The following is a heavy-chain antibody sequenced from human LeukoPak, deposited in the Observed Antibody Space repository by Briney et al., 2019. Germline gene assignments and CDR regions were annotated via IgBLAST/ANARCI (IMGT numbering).Heavy chain of an antibody. V-gene: IGHV1-24*01. Sequence: ASVKVSRKVSGYTLTELSMHWVRQAPGKGLEWMGGFDPEDGETIYAQKFQGRVTMTEDTSTDTAYMELSSLRSEDTAVYFCATDYYGSGSYSPQAFDIWGQGTMVTVSS. CDR3: ATDYYGSGSYSPQAFDI. CDR1: GYTLTELS. D-gene: IGHD3-10*01. CDR2: FDPEDGET. J-gene: IGHJ3*02.